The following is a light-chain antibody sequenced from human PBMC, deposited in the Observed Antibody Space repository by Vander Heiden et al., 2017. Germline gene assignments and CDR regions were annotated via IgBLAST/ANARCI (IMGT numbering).Light chain of an antibody. CDR1: PGIGSY. V-gene: IGKV1-8*01. CDR3: QQYYSYPRT. CDR2: AAS. Sequence: AIRMTQSPSSFSASTGDRVTITCRASPGIGSYLAWYQQKPGKAPDLLIYAASTLQSGVPSRFSGSGSGTDFTLTISRLQSEDFATYYCQQYYSYPRTFGGGTKVEIK. J-gene: IGKJ4*01.